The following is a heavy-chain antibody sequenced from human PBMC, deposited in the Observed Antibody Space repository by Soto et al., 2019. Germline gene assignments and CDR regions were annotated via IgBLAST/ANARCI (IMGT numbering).Heavy chain of an antibody. Sequence: GESLKISCQCSGYTFSNFWIAWVRQLPEKGLEYMGIIYPGDSETRYSPSFHGKVTISADRSIGTAYLQWSSLEASASAFYFCARSPRSSPYFDYWGQGALGTVSS. J-gene: IGHJ4*02. CDR1: GYTFSNFW. V-gene: IGHV5-51*01. CDR2: IYPGDSET. D-gene: IGHD6-13*01. CDR3: ARSPRSSPYFDY.